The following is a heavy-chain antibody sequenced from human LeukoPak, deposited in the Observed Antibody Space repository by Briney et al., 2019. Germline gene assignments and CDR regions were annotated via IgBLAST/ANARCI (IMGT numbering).Heavy chain of an antibody. V-gene: IGHV1-24*01. J-gene: IGHJ4*02. Sequence: ASVKVSCKVSGYTLTELSMHWVRQAPGKGLEWMGGFDPEDGETIYAQKFQGRVTMTRDTSTSTVYMELSSLRSEDTAVYYCARVGGSYYNDYWGQGTLVTVSS. CDR1: GYTLTELS. D-gene: IGHD1-26*01. CDR2: FDPEDGET. CDR3: ARVGGSYYNDY.